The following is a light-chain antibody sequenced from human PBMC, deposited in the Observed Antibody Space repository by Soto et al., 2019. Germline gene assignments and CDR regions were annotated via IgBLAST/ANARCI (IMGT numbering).Light chain of an antibody. J-gene: IGKJ1*01. CDR2: DTS. CDR3: LHRNNWAWT. CDR1: QSVSSY. V-gene: IGKV3-11*01. Sequence: EIVLTQSPATLSLSPGERATLSCRASQSVSSYLAWYQQKPGQAPRLLIYDTSTRATGIPARFSGSGSGTEFTLTISSLEPEDFAVYYCLHRNNWAWTFGQGTKVEIK.